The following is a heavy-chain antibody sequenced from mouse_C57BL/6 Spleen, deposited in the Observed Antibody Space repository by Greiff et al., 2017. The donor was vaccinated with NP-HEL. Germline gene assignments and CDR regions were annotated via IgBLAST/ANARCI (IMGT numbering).Heavy chain of an antibody. D-gene: IGHD1-1*01. CDR3: ARIDGSSSWYFGV. CDR2: IYPRDGST. J-gene: IGHJ1*03. CDR1: GYTFTSYD. V-gene: IGHV1-85*01. Sequence: VQLQQSGPELVKPGASVKLSCKASGYTFTSYDINWVKQRPGQGLEWIGWIYPRDGSTKYNEKFKGKATLTVDTSSSTAYMELHSLTSEDSAVYFCARIDGSSSWYFGVWGTRTTVTVAT.